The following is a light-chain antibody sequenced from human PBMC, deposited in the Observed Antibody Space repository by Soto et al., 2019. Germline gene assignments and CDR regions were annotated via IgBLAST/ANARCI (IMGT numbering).Light chain of an antibody. CDR1: QSVSSD. V-gene: IGKV3-11*01. CDR2: DAS. Sequence: IVLPPSPAPLSLSPGERATLSCRASQSVSSDLAWYQQKPGQAPRLLIYDASNRATGIPARFSGSGSGTDFTLTISSLEAEDFAVYYCQQRSNWPPITFGQGTRLE. J-gene: IGKJ5*01. CDR3: QQRSNWPPIT.